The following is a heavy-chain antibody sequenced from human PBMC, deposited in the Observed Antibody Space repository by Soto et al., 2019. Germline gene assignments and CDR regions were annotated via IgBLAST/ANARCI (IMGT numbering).Heavy chain of an antibody. J-gene: IGHJ6*03. CDR2: IYYSGST. CDR3: ARHATLTYYDFWSYMDV. CDR1: GGSISSSSYY. V-gene: IGHV4-39*01. Sequence: QLQLQESGPGLVKPSETLSLTCTVSGGSISSSSYYWGWIRQPPGKGLEWIGSIYYSGSTYYNPSLKSRVTISVDTSKNQFSLKLSSVTAADTAVYYCARHATLTYYDFWSYMDVWGKGTTVTVSS. D-gene: IGHD3-3*01.